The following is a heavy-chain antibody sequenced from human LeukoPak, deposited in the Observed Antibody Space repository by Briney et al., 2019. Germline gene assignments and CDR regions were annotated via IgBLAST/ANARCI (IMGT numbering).Heavy chain of an antibody. CDR3: ARGYCSSTSCYYYYMDV. CDR1: GGSISSGDYY. Sequence: SETLSLTCTVSGGSISSGDYYWSWIRQPPGKGLEWIGYIYYSGSTNYNPSLKSRVTISVDTSKNQFSLKLSSVTAADTAVYYCARGYCSSTSCYYYYMDVWGKGTTVTVSS. V-gene: IGHV4-61*08. J-gene: IGHJ6*03. D-gene: IGHD2-2*01. CDR2: IYYSGST.